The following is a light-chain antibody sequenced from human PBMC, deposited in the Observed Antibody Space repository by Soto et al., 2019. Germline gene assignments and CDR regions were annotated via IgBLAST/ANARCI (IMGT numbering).Light chain of an antibody. CDR3: QQFGTSPLWT. Sequence: EIVLTQSPGTLSLSPGERATLSCRASQSVSSTFLAWFQQKPGQAPRLLIYGASSRATGIPARFSGSGSGTDFTLTINRLEPEDFAVYYCQQFGTSPLWTFGQGTKVEIK. V-gene: IGKV3-20*01. CDR2: GAS. J-gene: IGKJ1*01. CDR1: QSVSSTF.